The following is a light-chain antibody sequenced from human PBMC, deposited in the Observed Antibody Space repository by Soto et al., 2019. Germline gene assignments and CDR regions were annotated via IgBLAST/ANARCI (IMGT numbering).Light chain of an antibody. CDR2: AAS. CDR3: QQYYSYPLFT. J-gene: IGKJ3*01. CDR1: QGISSY. V-gene: IGKV1-8*01. Sequence: AIRMTQSPSSFSASTGDRVTITCRASQGISSYLAWYQQKPGKAPKLLIYAASTLQSGVPSRFSGSGSGTDFTLTISCLQSVDFATYYCQQYYSYPLFTFGPGTKVDIK.